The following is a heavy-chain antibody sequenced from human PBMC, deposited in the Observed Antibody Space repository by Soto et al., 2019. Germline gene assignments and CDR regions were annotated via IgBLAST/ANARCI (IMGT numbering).Heavy chain of an antibody. CDR3: AKDSNWNYDYYYYGMDV. J-gene: IGHJ6*02. D-gene: IGHD1-7*01. CDR2: ISGSGGST. V-gene: IGHV3-23*01. CDR1: GFTFSSYA. Sequence: GSLRLSCAASGFTFSSYAMSWVRQAPGKGLEWVSAISGSGGSTHYADSVKGRFTISRDNSKNTLYLQMNSLRAEDTAVYYCAKDSNWNYDYYYYGMDVWGQGTTVTVSS.